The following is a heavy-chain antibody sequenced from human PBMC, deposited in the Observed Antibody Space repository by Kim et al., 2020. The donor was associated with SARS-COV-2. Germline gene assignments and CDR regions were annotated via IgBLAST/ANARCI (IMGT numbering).Heavy chain of an antibody. CDR2: IWYDGSNK. Sequence: GGSLRLSCAASGFTFSSYGMHWVRQAPGKGLEWVAVIWYDGSNKYYADSVKGRFTISRDNSKNTLYLQMNSLRAEDTAVYYCARDYMVPGHFDYWGQGTLVTVSS. CDR1: GFTFSSYG. CDR3: ARDYMVPGHFDY. D-gene: IGHD2-8*01. J-gene: IGHJ4*02. V-gene: IGHV3-33*01.